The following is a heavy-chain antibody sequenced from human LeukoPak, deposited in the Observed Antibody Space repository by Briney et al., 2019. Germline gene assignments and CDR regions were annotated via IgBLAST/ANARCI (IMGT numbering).Heavy chain of an antibody. D-gene: IGHD1-1*01. J-gene: IGHJ4*02. CDR2: IYYSGSS. Sequence: PSETLSLTCTVSGVSISSYYWSWIRQPPGKGLEWIGSIYYSGSSYYNPSLKSRVTISVDTSKNQFSLKLSSVTAADTAVYYCAGTANFDYWGQGTLVTVSS. CDR3: AGTANFDY. V-gene: IGHV4-59*05. CDR1: GVSISSYY.